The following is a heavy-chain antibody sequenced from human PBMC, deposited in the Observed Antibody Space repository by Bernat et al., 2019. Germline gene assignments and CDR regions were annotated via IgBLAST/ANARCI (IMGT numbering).Heavy chain of an antibody. V-gene: IGHV4-39*01. CDR1: GGSISSSNYY. CDR2: IYYSGST. J-gene: IGHJ4*02. D-gene: IGHD3-3*01. Sequence: QLQLQESGPGLVKSSETLSLTCTVSGGSISSSNYYWGWIRQPPGKGLEWIGSIYYSGSTYYNPSLKSRVTISVDTSKNQFSLKLSSVTAADTAVYYCARHCPQDYDFWSDYQYYLDYWGQGTLVTVSS. CDR3: ARHCPQDYDFWSDYQYYLDY.